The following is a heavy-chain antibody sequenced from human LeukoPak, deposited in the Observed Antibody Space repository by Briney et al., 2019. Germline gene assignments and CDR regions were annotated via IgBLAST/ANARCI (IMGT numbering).Heavy chain of an antibody. D-gene: IGHD1-14*01. J-gene: IGHJ4*02. Sequence: SETLSLTCAVYGGSFSGYYWSWIRQPPGKGLEWIGEINHSGSTNYNPSLKSRVTISVETSKNQFSLKLSSVTAADTAVYYCARGRNLLSHWGQGTLVTVSS. CDR2: INHSGST. CDR3: ARGRNLLSH. CDR1: GGSFSGYY. V-gene: IGHV4-34*01.